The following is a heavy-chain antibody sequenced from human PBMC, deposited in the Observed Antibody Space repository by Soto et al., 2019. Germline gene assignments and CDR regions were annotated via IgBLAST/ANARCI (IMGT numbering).Heavy chain of an antibody. CDR1: GYTFTSYD. CDR3: ARTYCSSTSCYDWFDP. CDR2: MNPNSGNT. V-gene: IGHV1-8*01. D-gene: IGHD2-2*01. J-gene: IGHJ5*02. Sequence: QVPLVQSGAEVKKPGASVKVSCKASGYTFTSYDINWVRQATGQGLEWMGWMNPNSGNTGYAQKFQGRVTMTRNTSISTAYMELSSLRSEDTAVYYCARTYCSSTSCYDWFDPWGQGTLVTVSS.